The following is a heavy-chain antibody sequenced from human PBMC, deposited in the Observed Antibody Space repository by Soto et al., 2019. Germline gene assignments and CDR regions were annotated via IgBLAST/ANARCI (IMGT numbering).Heavy chain of an antibody. Sequence: LRLSCAASGFTFSAYGMHWVRQAPGKGLEWVTFISFNEKNTDYADSVKGRFTVSRDNARNTLYLQMNSLRAEDTAVYYCADIGGYDSVGGAYWGQGALVTVSS. CDR1: GFTFSAYG. V-gene: IGHV3-33*05. D-gene: IGHD3-16*01. J-gene: IGHJ4*02. CDR2: ISFNEKNT. CDR3: ADIGGYDSVGGAY.